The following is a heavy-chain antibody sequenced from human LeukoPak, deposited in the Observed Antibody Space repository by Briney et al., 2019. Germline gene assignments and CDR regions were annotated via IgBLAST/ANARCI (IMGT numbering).Heavy chain of an antibody. CDR1: GFTLSDYF. CDR3: ARESRHSPDY. J-gene: IGHJ4*02. Sequence: PGGSLRLSCAASGFTLSDYFMGWIRQAPGKGLEWVSYISSSGSATFNLDSVKGRFTISRDNAKNSLYLQMNSLRAEDTAVYYCARESRHSPDYWGQGTLVTVSS. CDR2: ISSSGSAT. V-gene: IGHV3-11*04.